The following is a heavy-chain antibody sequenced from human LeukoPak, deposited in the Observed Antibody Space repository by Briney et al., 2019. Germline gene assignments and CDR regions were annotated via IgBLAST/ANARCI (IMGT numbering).Heavy chain of an antibody. CDR3: ASQTGYCSGGSCPEYYFDY. Sequence: SVKVSCKASGGTFSSYAISWVRQAPGQGLEWMGRIIPILGIANYAQKFQGRVTITADKSTSTAYMELSRLRSDDTAVYYCASQTGYCSGGSCPEYYFDYWGQGTLVTVSS. D-gene: IGHD2-15*01. V-gene: IGHV1-69*04. CDR2: IIPILGIA. CDR1: GGTFSSYA. J-gene: IGHJ4*02.